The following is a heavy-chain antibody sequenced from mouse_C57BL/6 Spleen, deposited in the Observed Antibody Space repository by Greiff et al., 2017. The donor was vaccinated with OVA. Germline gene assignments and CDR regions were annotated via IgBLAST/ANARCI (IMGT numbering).Heavy chain of an antibody. CDR2: ISSGGSYT. CDR3: ARHEGYPDAMDY. V-gene: IGHV5-6*01. J-gene: IGHJ4*01. D-gene: IGHD2-14*01. Sequence: EVMLVESGGDLVKPGGSLKLSCAASGFTFSSYGMSWVRQTPDKRLEWVATISSGGSYTYYPDSVKGRFTISRDNAKNTLYLQMSSLKSEDTAMYYCARHEGYPDAMDYWGQGTSVTVSS. CDR1: GFTFSSYG.